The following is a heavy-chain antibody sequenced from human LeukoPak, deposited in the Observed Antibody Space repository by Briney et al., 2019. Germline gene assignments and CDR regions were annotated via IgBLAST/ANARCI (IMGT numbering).Heavy chain of an antibody. Sequence: SETLSLTCTASGGSISSYYWSWIRQPPGKGLEWIGSIYYSGSTYYNPSLKSRVTISVDTSKNQFSLKLSSVTAADTAVYYCARGEDYYYYYMDVWGKGTTVTVSS. CDR1: GGSISSYY. V-gene: IGHV4-59*12. J-gene: IGHJ6*03. CDR2: IYYSGST. CDR3: ARGEDYYYYYMDV.